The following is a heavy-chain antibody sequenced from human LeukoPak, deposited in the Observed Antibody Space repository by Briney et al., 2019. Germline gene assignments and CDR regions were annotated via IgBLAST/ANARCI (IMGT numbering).Heavy chain of an antibody. CDR3: ARRGFDYDYVWGSLDY. D-gene: IGHD3-16*01. V-gene: IGHV4-61*02. J-gene: IGHJ4*02. Sequence: SETLSLTCTVSGGSISSGSYYWSWIRQPAGKGLEWIGRIYTSGSTYYNPSLKSRVTISVDKSKNQFSLKLSSVTAADTAVYYCARRGFDYDYVWGSLDYWGQGTLVTVSS. CDR2: IYTSGST. CDR1: GGSISSGSYY.